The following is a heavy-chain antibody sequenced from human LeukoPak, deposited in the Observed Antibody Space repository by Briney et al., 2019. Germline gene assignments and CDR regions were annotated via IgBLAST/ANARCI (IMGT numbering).Heavy chain of an antibody. J-gene: IGHJ6*03. D-gene: IGHD4-11*01. CDR2: IIPIFGTA. CDR3: ARGGAPLQWNMDV. Sequence: ASVKVSCKASGGTFSSYAISWVRQAPGQGLEWMGGIIPIFGTANYAQKFQGRVTITTDESTSTAYMELSSLRSEDTAVYYCARGGAPLQWNMDVWGKGTTVTVSS. CDR1: GGTFSSYA. V-gene: IGHV1-69*05.